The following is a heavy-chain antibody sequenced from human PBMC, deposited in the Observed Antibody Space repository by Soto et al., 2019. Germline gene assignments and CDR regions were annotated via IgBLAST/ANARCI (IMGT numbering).Heavy chain of an antibody. V-gene: IGHV4-4*02. Sequence: SETRSLTCAIFGSSISSSNWWSRVRQPPGKGLEWIGEIYHSGSTNYNPSLKSRVTISVDKSKNQFSLKLSSVTAADTAVYYCARLDILTGYYQFDYWGQGTLVTVS. CDR2: IYHSGST. CDR3: ARLDILTGYYQFDY. D-gene: IGHD3-9*01. CDR1: GSSISSSNW. J-gene: IGHJ4*02.